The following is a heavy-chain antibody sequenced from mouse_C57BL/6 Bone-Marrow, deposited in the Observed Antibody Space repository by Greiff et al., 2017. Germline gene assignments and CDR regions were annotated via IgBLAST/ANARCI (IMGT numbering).Heavy chain of an antibody. D-gene: IGHD1-1*01. Sequence: QVQLQQPGAELVMPGASVKLSCKASGYTFTSYWMHWVKQRPGQGLEWIGEIDPSDSYTNYNQKFKGKSTLTVDKSSSTAYMQLNSLTSEDSAVYYCARDGYYGSRWYLDVWGTGTTVTVSS. CDR2: IDPSDSYT. CDR3: ARDGYYGSRWYLDV. J-gene: IGHJ1*03. V-gene: IGHV1-69*01. CDR1: GYTFTSYW.